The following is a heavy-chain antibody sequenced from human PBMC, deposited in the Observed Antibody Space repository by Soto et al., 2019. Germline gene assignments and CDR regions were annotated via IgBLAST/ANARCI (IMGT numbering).Heavy chain of an antibody. J-gene: IGHJ3*02. D-gene: IGHD3-9*01. CDR3: ARSLRYFDWLLYLVGAFDI. CDR2: ISAYNGNT. Sequence: EASVKVSCKASGYTFTSYGISWVRQAPGQGLEWMGWISAYNGNTNYAQKLQGRVTMTTDTSTSTAYMELRSLRSDDTAVYYCARSLRYFDWLLYLVGAFDIWGQGTMVTVSS. CDR1: GYTFTSYG. V-gene: IGHV1-18*01.